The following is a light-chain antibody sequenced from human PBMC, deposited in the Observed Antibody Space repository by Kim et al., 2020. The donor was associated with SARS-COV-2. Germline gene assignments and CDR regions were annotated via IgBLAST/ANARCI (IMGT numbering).Light chain of an antibody. CDR2: EDE. CDR3: QSYDISNVI. Sequence: NTVAISRTRSGSNIADKYVQWYQQRPDRAPTIVIYEDEQRPAGVPARFSGSIDSSSSSASLTISGLKTEDEADYYCQSYDISNVIFGGGTQLTVL. J-gene: IGLJ2*01. V-gene: IGLV6-57*03. CDR1: GSNIADKY.